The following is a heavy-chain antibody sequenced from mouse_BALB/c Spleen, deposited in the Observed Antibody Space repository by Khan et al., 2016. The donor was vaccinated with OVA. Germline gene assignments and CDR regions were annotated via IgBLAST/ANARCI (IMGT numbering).Heavy chain of an antibody. D-gene: IGHD1-1*01. V-gene: IGHV3-2*02. Sequence: EVQLQELGPGLVKPSQSLSLTCTVTGYSITSDYAWNWIRQFPGNKLEWMAYISYSGRTSYNPSLKSRLSITRDTSTNQFFLQLNSVTTEDTATYYCARSVTITTVVATDFDYWGQGTTLTVSS. J-gene: IGHJ2*01. CDR1: GYSITSDYA. CDR3: ARSVTITTVVATDFDY. CDR2: ISYSGRT.